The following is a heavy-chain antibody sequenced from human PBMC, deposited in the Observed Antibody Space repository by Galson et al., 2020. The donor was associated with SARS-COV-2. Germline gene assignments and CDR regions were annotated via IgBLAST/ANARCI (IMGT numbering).Heavy chain of an antibody. Sequence: GGSLRLSCAASGFTFSSYAMNWVRQAPGKGLEWVAAISYNGSNTYYADSVKGRFTISRDNSKNTLYLQMNSLRAEDTAVYYCAKDLSLYYYDSSCFDYWGQGTLVTVSS. J-gene: IGHJ4*02. CDR1: GFTFSSYA. CDR2: ISYNGSNT. V-gene: IGHV3-30*04. D-gene: IGHD3-22*01. CDR3: AKDLSLYYYDSSCFDY.